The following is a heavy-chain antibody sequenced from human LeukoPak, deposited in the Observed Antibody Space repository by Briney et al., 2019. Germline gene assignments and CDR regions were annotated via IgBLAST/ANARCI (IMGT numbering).Heavy chain of an antibody. V-gene: IGHV3-74*01. CDR3: ARDTSYGDPIDY. CDR2: IKSDGIST. J-gene: IGHJ4*02. D-gene: IGHD4-17*01. CDR1: GFTFSSYW. Sequence: PGGSLRLSCAASGFTFSSYWMHWVRQAPGKGLVWVSRIKSDGISTSYADSVKGRFTISRDNAKNTLYLQMNSLRAEDTAVYYCARDTSYGDPIDYWGQGTLVTVSS.